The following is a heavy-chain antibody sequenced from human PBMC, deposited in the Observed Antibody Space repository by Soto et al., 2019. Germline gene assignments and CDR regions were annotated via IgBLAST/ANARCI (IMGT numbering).Heavy chain of an antibody. CDR3: ARGVGYYDSSGYYYEAYYFDY. J-gene: IGHJ4*01. D-gene: IGHD3-22*01. CDR2: IYTSGST. V-gene: IGHV4-4*07. Sequence: SETLSLTCTVSGGSISSYYWSWIRQPAGKGLEWIGRIYTSGSTNYNPSLKSRVTMSVDTSKNQFSLKLSSVTAADTAVYYCARGVGYYDSSGYYYEAYYFDYWGHGTLVTVSS. CDR1: GGSISSYY.